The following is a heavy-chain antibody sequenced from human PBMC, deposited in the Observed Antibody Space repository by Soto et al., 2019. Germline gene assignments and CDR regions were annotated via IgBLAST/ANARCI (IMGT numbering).Heavy chain of an antibody. V-gene: IGHV1-8*01. CDR2: INPNSGNT. CDR3: ARGVERGRIAAAYYYYYYYMDV. D-gene: IGHD6-13*01. Sequence: ASVKVPCKASGYTFTSYDIDWVRQATGQRLEWMGWINPNSGNTGYAQKFQGRVAMTTNTSISTPYMELSSLRTEDTAVYYCARGVERGRIAAAYYYYYYYMDVWGKGTTVTVSS. J-gene: IGHJ6*03. CDR1: GYTFTSYD.